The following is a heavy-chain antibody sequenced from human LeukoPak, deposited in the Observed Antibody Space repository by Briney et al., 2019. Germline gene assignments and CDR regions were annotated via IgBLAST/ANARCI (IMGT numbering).Heavy chain of an antibody. CDR3: GGSGSYEDY. D-gene: IGHD1-26*01. Sequence: GGSLRLSCAASGFTFSTCWMHWVRQAPGKGLVWVSRINSDGSSTGYADSVKGRFTISRDNARNTLYLQMNSLRAEDTAVYYCGGSGSYEDYWGQGTLVTVSS. CDR2: INSDGSST. J-gene: IGHJ4*02. CDR1: GFTFSTCW. V-gene: IGHV3-74*01.